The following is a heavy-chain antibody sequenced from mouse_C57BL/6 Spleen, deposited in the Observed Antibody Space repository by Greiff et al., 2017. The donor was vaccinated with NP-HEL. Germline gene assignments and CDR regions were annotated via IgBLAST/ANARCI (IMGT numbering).Heavy chain of an antibody. Sequence: VQLQQPGAELVRPGSSVKLSCKASGYTFTSYWLHWVKQRPIQGLEWIGNIDPSDSETHYNQKFKDKATLTVDKSSSTAYMQLSSLTSEDSAVYYWARSYYGSSSRIDYWGQGTTLTVSS. V-gene: IGHV1-52*01. J-gene: IGHJ2*01. CDR3: ARSYYGSSSRIDY. D-gene: IGHD1-1*01. CDR1: GYTFTSYW. CDR2: IDPSDSET.